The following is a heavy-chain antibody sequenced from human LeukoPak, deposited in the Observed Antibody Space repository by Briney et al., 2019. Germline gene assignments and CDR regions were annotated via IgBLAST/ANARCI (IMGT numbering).Heavy chain of an antibody. J-gene: IGHJ4*02. V-gene: IGHV4-39*07. CDR3: ARVGGYNLGGLDY. CDR1: GGSISSSTYY. CDR2: IYYSGST. D-gene: IGHD5-24*01. Sequence: SETLSLTCTVSGGSISSSTYYWGWIRQPPGKGLEWIGSIYYSGSTYHNPSLKSRVTISVDSSKNQFSLKLSSVTAADTAVYYCARVGGYNLGGLDYWGQGTLVTVSS.